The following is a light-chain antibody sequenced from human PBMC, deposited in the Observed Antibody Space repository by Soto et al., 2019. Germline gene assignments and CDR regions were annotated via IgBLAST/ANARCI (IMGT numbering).Light chain of an antibody. Sequence: QSVLTQPPSASGTPEQRVTISCSGSYSNVETNYVYWYQQVPGTAPKLLIYTNDQRPSGVPDRFSASKSGTSASLAISGLRSEDEADYFCSATDDSLGGPVFGGGTKLTVL. CDR3: SATDDSLGGPV. CDR1: YSNVETNY. J-gene: IGLJ2*01. CDR2: TND. V-gene: IGLV1-47*02.